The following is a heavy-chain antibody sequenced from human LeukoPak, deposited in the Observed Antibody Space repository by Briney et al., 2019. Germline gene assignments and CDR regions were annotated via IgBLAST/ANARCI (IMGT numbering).Heavy chain of an antibody. V-gene: IGHV4-34*01. CDR2: INHSGST. Sequence: SETLSLTCAVYGGSFSGYYWSWIRQPPGKGLEWIGEINHSGSTNYNPSLKSRVTISVDTFKNQFSLKLSSVTAADTAVYYCARGLYKFDYWGQGTLVTVSS. CDR3: ARGLYKFDY. CDR1: GGSFSGYY. J-gene: IGHJ4*02. D-gene: IGHD1-1*01.